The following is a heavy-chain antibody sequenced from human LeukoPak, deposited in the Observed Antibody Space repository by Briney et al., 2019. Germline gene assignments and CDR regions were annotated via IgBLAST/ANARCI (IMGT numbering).Heavy chain of an antibody. Sequence: GASVKVSCKASGYTFTSYGISWVRQAPGQGLEWMGGIIPIFGTANYAQKFQGRVTITTDESTSTAYMELSSLRSEDTAVYYCARVYDGSRGYFDLWGRGTLVTVSS. J-gene: IGHJ2*01. CDR1: GYTFTSYG. D-gene: IGHD5/OR15-5a*01. V-gene: IGHV1-69*05. CDR3: ARVYDGSRGYFDL. CDR2: IIPIFGTA.